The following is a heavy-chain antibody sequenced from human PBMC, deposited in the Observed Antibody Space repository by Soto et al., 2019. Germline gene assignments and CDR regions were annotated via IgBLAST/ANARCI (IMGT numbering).Heavy chain of an antibody. J-gene: IGHJ5*02. V-gene: IGHV4-34*01. CDR2: INHSGST. CDR3: ARGRFQGAVAGPYNWFDP. Sequence: QVQLQQWGAGLLKPSETLSLTCAVYGGSFSGYYWSWIRQPPGKGLEWIGEINHSGSTNYNPSLKSRVTISVDTSKNQFSLKLSSVTAADTAVYYCARGRFQGAVAGPYNWFDPWGQGTLVTVSS. D-gene: IGHD6-19*01. CDR1: GGSFSGYY.